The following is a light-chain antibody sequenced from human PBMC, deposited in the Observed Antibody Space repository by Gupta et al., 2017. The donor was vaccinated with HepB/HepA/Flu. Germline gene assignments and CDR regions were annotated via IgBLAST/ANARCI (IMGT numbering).Light chain of an antibody. CDR3: CSYAGRYTYV. CDR1: SSDVANYNY. V-gene: IGLV2-11*01. J-gene: IGLJ1*01. Sequence: QSALTQPRSVSGSPRQSVTLSCTGTSSDVANYNYVSWYQQHPGKAPKLIIYDVIKRPSGVPDRFSGSKSGNTASLTISGLQAEDEADYYCCSYAGRYTYVFGNGTKVTVL. CDR2: DVI.